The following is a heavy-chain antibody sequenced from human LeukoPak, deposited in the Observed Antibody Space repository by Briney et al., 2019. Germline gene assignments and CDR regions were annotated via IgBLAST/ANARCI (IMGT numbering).Heavy chain of an antibody. Sequence: SETLSLTCTVSGGSISSGDYYWSWIRQPPGEGLEWIGYIYYSGSTYYNPSLKSRVTISVDTSKNQFSLKLSSVTAADTAVYYCAREDAGSYYAGDYWGQGTLVTVSS. CDR2: IYYSGST. CDR3: AREDAGSYYAGDY. D-gene: IGHD3-10*01. J-gene: IGHJ4*02. CDR1: GGSISSGDYY. V-gene: IGHV4-30-4*01.